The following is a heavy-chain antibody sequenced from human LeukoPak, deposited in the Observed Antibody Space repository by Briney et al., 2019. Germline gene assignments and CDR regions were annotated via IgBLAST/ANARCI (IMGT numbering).Heavy chain of an antibody. Sequence: PGGSLRLSCAASGFTFSNAWMSWVRQAPGKGLEWVGRIKSKTDGGTTDYAAPVKGRFTIYRDDSKNTLYLQMNSLKTEDTAVYYCTTEHDYVWRSYWYWGQGTLVTVSS. CDR2: IKSKTDGGTT. J-gene: IGHJ4*02. D-gene: IGHD3-16*01. V-gene: IGHV3-15*01. CDR3: TTEHDYVWRSYWY. CDR1: GFTFSNAW.